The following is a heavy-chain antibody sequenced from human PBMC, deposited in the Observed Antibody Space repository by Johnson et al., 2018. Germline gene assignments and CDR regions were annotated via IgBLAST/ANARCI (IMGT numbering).Heavy chain of an antibody. J-gene: IGHJ6*03. CDR2: IIPILGIA. CDR1: T. V-gene: IGHV1-69*02. CDR3: ARVNCSSPSCYGHDYYMDV. Sequence: TISWVRQAPGQGLEWMGRIIPILGIANYAQKFQGRVTITADKSTSTAYKEPSGLRSEDTAVYYWARVNCSSPSCYGHDYYMDVWGKGTTVTVSS. D-gene: IGHD2-2*01.